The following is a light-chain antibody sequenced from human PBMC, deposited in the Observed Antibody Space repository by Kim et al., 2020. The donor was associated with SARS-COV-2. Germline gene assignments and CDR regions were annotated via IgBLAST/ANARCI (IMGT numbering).Light chain of an antibody. V-gene: IGKV1-39*01. CDR1: QSISSY. CDR3: QQSYSTPHR. CDR2: AAS. J-gene: IGKJ4*01. Sequence: DIQMTQSPSSLSASVGDRVTITCRASQSISSYLNWYQQKPGKAPKLLIYAASSLQSGVPSRFSGSGSGTDFTLTISSLQPEDFATYYCQQSYSTPHRFGGGTKVEIK.